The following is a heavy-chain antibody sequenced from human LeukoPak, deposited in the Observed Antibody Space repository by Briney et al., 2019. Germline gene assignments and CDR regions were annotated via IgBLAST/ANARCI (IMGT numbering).Heavy chain of an antibody. Sequence: RGSLRLSCAASGFTFSSYSMNWVRQAPGKGLEWVSSISSSSSYIYYADSVKGRFTISRDNAKNSLYLQMNSLRVEDTAVYYCAREHVGATPDFDYWGQGTLVTVSS. CDR1: GFTFSSYS. J-gene: IGHJ4*02. CDR3: AREHVGATPDFDY. CDR2: ISSSSSYI. D-gene: IGHD1-26*01. V-gene: IGHV3-21*01.